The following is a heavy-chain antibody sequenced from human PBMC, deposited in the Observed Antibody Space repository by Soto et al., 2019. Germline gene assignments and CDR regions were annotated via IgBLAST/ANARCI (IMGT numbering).Heavy chain of an antibody. CDR3: ARTHGPYCSSTSCYSPSGIERITGTRRRYYFDY. Sequence: PSETLSLTCAVYGGSFSGYYWSWIRQPPGKGLEWIGEINHSGSTNYNPSLKSVVTKSVDTSKDQFSLKRSSVTAADTTVYYCARTHGPYCSSTSCYSPSGIERITGTRRRYYFDYWGQGTLVTVSS. D-gene: IGHD2-2*02. V-gene: IGHV4-34*01. CDR2: INHSGST. CDR1: GGSFSGYY. J-gene: IGHJ4*02.